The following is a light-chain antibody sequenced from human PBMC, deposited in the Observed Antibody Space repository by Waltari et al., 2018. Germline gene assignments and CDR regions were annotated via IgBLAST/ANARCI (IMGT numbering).Light chain of an antibody. CDR1: QSVGKS. CDR3: QHYVNLPVT. Sequence: PGERATLSCRASQSVGKSLAWYQQRPGQAPRLLIYDASTRATGTPGRFSGSGFGTDFSLAISSLEPEDFAVYFCQHYVNLPVTFGQGTKVEI. CDR2: DAS. V-gene: IGKV3-20*01. J-gene: IGKJ1*01.